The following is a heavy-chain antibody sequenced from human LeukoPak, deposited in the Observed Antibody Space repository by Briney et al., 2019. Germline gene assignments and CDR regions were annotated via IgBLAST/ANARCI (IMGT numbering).Heavy chain of an antibody. J-gene: IGHJ4*02. CDR3: ARDADGYCTNGVCYPDYDY. Sequence: GGSLRLSCAASGFTFSSYSMNWVRQAPGKGLEWVSSISSSSSYIYYADSVKGRFTISRDNAKNSLYLQMNSLRAEDTAVYYCARDADGYCTNGVCYPDYDYWGQGTLVTVSS. D-gene: IGHD2-8*01. CDR1: GFTFSSYS. V-gene: IGHV3-21*01. CDR2: ISSSSSYI.